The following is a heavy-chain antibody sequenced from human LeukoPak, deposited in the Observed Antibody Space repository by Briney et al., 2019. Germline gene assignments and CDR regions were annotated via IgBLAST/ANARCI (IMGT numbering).Heavy chain of an antibody. V-gene: IGHV3-33*01. CDR1: GFTFSSYG. CDR2: IWYDGSNK. CDR3: ARDAAMVRGVIRNYYYGMDV. D-gene: IGHD3-10*01. Sequence: GGSLRLSCAASGFTFSSYGMHWVRQAPGKGLEWVAVIWYDGSNKYYADSVKGRFTISRDNSKSTLYLQMNSLRAEDTAVYYCARDAAMVRGVIRNYYYGMDVWGKGTTVTVSS. J-gene: IGHJ6*04.